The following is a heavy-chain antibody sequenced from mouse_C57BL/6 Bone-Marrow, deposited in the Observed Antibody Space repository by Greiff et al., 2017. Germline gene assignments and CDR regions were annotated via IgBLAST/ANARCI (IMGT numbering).Heavy chain of an antibody. J-gene: IGHJ2*01. V-gene: IGHV1-66*01. CDR3: ARRPVPHYFDY. CDR1: GYSFTSYY. Sequence: QVQLQQSGPELVKPGASVKISCKASGYSFTSYYIHWVKQRPGQGLEWIGWIYPGSGNTKYNEKFKGKATLTADTSSSTAYMQLSSLTSEDSAVYYCARRPVPHYFDYWGQGTTLTVSS. CDR2: IYPGSGNT.